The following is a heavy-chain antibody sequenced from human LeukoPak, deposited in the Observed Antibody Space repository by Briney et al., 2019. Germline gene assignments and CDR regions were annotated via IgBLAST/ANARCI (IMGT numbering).Heavy chain of an antibody. J-gene: IGHJ4*02. V-gene: IGHV1-69*13. Sequence: SVKVSCKASGGTFSSYAISWVRQAPGQGLEWMGGIIPIFGTANYAQKFQGRVTITADESTSTAYMELSSLRSDDTAVYYCARGPPNWGYDYWGPGTLVTVSS. CDR2: IIPIFGTA. CDR1: GGTFSSYA. CDR3: ARGPPNWGYDY. D-gene: IGHD7-27*01.